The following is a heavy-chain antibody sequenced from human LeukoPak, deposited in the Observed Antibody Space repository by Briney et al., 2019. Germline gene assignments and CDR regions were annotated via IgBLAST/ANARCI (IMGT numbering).Heavy chain of an antibody. CDR2: IYTNGNT. J-gene: IGHJ6*03. D-gene: IGHD3-10*01. CDR3: ARGTKWFRELLTNYYYYYMDV. V-gene: IGHV4-4*07. CDR1: GGSLSGYH. Sequence: SETLSLTCSVSGGSLSGYHWTWIRQPAGKGLEWIGRIYTNGNTNFNSSLRGRITMSVDTSKNQFSLNLNSVTAADTAVYYCARGTKWFRELLTNYYYYYMDVWGKGTTVTVSS.